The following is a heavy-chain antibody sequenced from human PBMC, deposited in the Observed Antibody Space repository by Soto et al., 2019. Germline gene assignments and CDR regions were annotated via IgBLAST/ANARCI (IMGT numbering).Heavy chain of an antibody. J-gene: IGHJ4*02. V-gene: IGHV4-59*01. Sequence: PSETLSLTCYVSGGSINNYYWSWFRQPPGKGLEWIGYIYYSGTHNYNPSLESRLTISVDTSKNQFSLSLSSVTAADTAVYYCARVQMATLYFDHWGQGILVTVS. CDR2: IYYSGTH. D-gene: IGHD5-12*01. CDR3: ARVQMATLYFDH. CDR1: GGSINNYY.